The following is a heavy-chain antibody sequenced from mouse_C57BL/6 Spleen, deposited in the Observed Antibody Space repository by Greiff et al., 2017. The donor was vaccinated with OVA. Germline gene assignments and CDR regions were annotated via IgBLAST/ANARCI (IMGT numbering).Heavy chain of an antibody. J-gene: IGHJ4*01. V-gene: IGHV1-64*01. D-gene: IGHD2-1*01. CDR3: AIYYGNLGAMDY. Sequence: VQLQQPGAELVKPGASVKLSCKASGYTFTSYWMHWVKQRPGQGLEWIGMIHPNSGSTNYNEKFKSKATLTVDKSSSTAYMQLSSLTSEDSAVYYCAIYYGNLGAMDYWGQGTSVTVSS. CDR1: GYTFTSYW. CDR2: IHPNSGST.